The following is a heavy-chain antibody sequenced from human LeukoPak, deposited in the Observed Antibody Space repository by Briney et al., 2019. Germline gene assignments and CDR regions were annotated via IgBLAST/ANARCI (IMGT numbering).Heavy chain of an antibody. CDR1: GGTFSSYG. CDR2: IIPIFGTA. CDR3: ARLVGVVLYNWFDP. J-gene: IGHJ5*02. Sequence: SVKVSCKASGGTFSSYGISWVRQAPGQGLEWMGGIIPIFGTANYAQKFQGRVTITADESTSTAYMELSSLRSEDTAVYYCARLVGVVLYNWFDPWGQGTLVTVSS. V-gene: IGHV1-69*13. D-gene: IGHD3-3*01.